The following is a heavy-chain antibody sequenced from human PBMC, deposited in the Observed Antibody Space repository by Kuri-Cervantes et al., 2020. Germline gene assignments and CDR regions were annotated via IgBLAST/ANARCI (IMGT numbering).Heavy chain of an antibody. CDR3: AKDQGTGDVLPSD. CDR2: IWYDGSNK. D-gene: IGHD3-10*01. V-gene: IGHV3-30*02. Sequence: GESLKISCAASGFTFSSYGMHWVRQAPGKGLEWVAVIWYDGSNKYYADSVKGRFTISRDNSKNTLYLRMNSLRAEDTAVYYCAKDQGTGDVLPSDWGQGTLVTVSS. J-gene: IGHJ4*02. CDR1: GFTFSSYG.